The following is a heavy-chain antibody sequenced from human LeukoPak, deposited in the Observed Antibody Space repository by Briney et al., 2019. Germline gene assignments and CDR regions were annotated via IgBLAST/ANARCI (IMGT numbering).Heavy chain of an antibody. D-gene: IGHD3-10*01. CDR2: INPNSGGT. CDR1: GYTFTGYY. V-gene: IGHV1-2*02. CDR3: ARVYGSGFNWFDP. Sequence: ASVKVSCKASGYTFTGYYMHWVRQAPGQGLEWMGWINPNSGGTNYAQKFQGRVTTTRETSISTAYMELSRLRSDDTAVYYCARVYGSGFNWFDPWGQGTLVTVSS. J-gene: IGHJ5*02.